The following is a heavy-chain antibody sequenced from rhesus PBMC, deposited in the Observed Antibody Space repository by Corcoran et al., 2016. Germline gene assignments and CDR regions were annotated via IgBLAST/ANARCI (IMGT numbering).Heavy chain of an antibody. J-gene: IGHJ4*01. CDR2: VSPEDGEA. Sequence: EVQLVQSGAEVKKPGATVKISCKASGDTFTDHYLNWVRQAPGKGVEWMRGVSPEDGEADYAQKFQDRVTIPADISTDTAYMELSSLRSEDTAVYYCARGHSWSGFDYWGQGVLVTVSS. CDR3: ARGHSWSGFDY. D-gene: IGHD6-13*01. CDR1: GDTFTDHY. V-gene: IGHV1-111*02.